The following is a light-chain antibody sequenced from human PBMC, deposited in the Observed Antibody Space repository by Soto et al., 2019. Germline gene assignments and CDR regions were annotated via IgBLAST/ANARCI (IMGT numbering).Light chain of an antibody. CDR3: AAWDDSLNGRGV. CDR2: TNN. CDR1: SSNIGSNT. Sequence: QSVLTQPPSASGTPGQRVTISCAGSSSNIGSNTVNWYQQLPGTAPKLLIYTNNHRPSGVLDRFSGSKSGTSASLAISGLQSEDEADYYCAAWDDSLNGRGVFGGGTKLTVL. V-gene: IGLV1-44*01. J-gene: IGLJ2*01.